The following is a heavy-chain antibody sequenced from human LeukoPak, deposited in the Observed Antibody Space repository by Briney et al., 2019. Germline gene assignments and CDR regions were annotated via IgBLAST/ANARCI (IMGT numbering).Heavy chain of an antibody. CDR2: ISGSGGST. J-gene: IGHJ4*02. CDR3: AKDPPYYDNAGYFDY. V-gene: IGHV3-23*01. D-gene: IGHD3-22*01. CDR1: GGSFSGYY. Sequence: SSETLSLTCAVYGGSFSGYYWSWVRQAPGKGLEWVSAISGSGGSTYYADSVKGRFTISRDNSKNTLYLQMNSLRAEDTAVYYCAKDPPYYDNAGYFDYWGQGTLVTVSS.